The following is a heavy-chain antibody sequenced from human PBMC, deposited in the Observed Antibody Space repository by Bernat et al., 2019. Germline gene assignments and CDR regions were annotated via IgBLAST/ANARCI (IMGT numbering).Heavy chain of an antibody. CDR3: ARGLGYVSGGYTDYYYYYGMDV. J-gene: IGHJ6*02. CDR2: ISAYNGNT. CDR1: GYTFTIYG. V-gene: IGHV1-18*01. D-gene: IGHD6-19*01. Sequence: QVQLVQSGAEVKKPGASVKVSCKASGYTFTIYGISWVRQAPGQGLEWMGWISAYNGNTNYAQKLQGRVTMTTDTSTSTAYMELRSLRSDDTAVYYCARGLGYVSGGYTDYYYYYGMDVWGQGTTVTVSS.